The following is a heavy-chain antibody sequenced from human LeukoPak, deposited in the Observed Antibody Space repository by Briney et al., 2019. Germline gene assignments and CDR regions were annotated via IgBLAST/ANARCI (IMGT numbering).Heavy chain of an antibody. CDR3: TTREKHLDY. Sequence: PGGSLRLSCAASGFTFSNAWISWVRQAPGKGLEWVGLIKGKTDGGTADYAAFVKGRFTISRDDSKNTLYLQVNSLKTEDTAVYYCTTREKHLDYWGQGTLVTVSS. J-gene: IGHJ4*02. CDR1: GFTFSNAW. CDR2: IKGKTDGGTA. V-gene: IGHV3-15*01.